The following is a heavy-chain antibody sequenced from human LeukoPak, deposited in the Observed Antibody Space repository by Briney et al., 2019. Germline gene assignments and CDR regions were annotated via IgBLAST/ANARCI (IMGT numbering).Heavy chain of an antibody. CDR1: GFTFSNAW. Sequence: GGSLRLSCAASGFTFSNAWMNWVRQAPGKGLEWVSYISSRSSTIYYADSVKGRFTISRDNAKNSLYLQMNSLRAEDTAVYYCARDLAYCGGDCYSSDYFDYWGQGTLVTVSS. CDR2: ISSRSSTI. CDR3: ARDLAYCGGDCYSSDYFDY. J-gene: IGHJ4*02. D-gene: IGHD2-21*02. V-gene: IGHV3-48*01.